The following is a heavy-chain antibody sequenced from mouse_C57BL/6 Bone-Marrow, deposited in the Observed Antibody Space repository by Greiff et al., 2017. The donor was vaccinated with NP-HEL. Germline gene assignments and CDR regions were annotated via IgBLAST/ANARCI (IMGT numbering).Heavy chain of an antibody. V-gene: IGHV1-55*01. J-gene: IGHJ1*03. CDR3: ASDYYYGSSWWYFDV. CDR1: GYTFTSYW. CDR2: IYPGSGST. Sequence: QVQLQQSGAELVKPGASVKMSCKASGYTFTSYWITWVKQRPGQGLEWIGDIYPGSGSTNYNEKFKSKATLTVDTSSSTAYMQLSSLTSEDSAVYYCASDYYYGSSWWYFDVWGTGTTVTVSS. D-gene: IGHD1-1*01.